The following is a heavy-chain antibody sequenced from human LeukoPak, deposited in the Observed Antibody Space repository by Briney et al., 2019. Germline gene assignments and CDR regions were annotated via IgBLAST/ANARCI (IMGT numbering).Heavy chain of an antibody. CDR2: IYPGDSDT. D-gene: IGHD6-6*01. CDR1: GYSFTSYW. V-gene: IGHV5-51*01. CDR3: ARHLSSSSVYYYMDV. Sequence: GESLKISCKGSGYSFTSYWIGWVRQMPGKGLEWVGIIYPGDSDTRYSPSFQGQVTISADKSISTAYLQWSSLKASDTAMYYCARHLSSSSVYYYMDVWGKGTAVTVSS. J-gene: IGHJ6*03.